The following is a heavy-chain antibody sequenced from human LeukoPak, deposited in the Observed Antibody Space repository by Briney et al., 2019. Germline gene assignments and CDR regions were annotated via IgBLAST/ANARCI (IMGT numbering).Heavy chain of an antibody. CDR1: GGSISSYY. V-gene: IGHV4-59*08. D-gene: IGHD6-19*01. CDR3: ARSIVVAGIVSDYYYYAMDV. Sequence: SETLSLTCIVSGGSISSYYWSWIRQPPGKGLECIGYIYYSGSTTYNPSLKSRVTISLQTSKKQFSLKLSSVTAEDTAVYYCARSIVVAGIVSDYYYYAMDVWGQGTTVTVSS. J-gene: IGHJ6*02. CDR2: IYYSGST.